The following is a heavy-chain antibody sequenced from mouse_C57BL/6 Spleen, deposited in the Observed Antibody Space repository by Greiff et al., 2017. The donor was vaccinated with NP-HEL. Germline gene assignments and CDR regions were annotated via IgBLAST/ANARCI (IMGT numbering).Heavy chain of an antibody. D-gene: IGHD3-2*02. V-gene: IGHV2-9-1*01. J-gene: IGHJ3*01. CDR3: ARIVDSSGYAWFAY. CDR1: GFSLTSYA. Sequence: VQLVDSGPGLVAPSQSLSITCTVSGFSLTSYAISWVRQPPGKGLEWLGVIWTGGGTNYNSALKSRLSISKDNSKSQVFLKMNSLQTDDTARYYCARIVDSSGYAWFAYWGQGTLVTVSA. CDR2: IWTGGGT.